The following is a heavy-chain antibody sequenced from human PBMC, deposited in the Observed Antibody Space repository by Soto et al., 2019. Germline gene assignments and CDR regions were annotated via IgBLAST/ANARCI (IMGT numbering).Heavy chain of an antibody. D-gene: IGHD4-17*01. CDR3: AKDPNGDYVGDFEK. CDR1: GFTFSNYA. CDR2: ISSSGGST. V-gene: IGHV3-23*01. J-gene: IGHJ3*02. Sequence: EVQLLESGGGLVQPGGSLRLSCAASGFTFSNYAMSWIRQAPGRGPEWVSGISSSGGSTYYADSVKGRFTISRDHSKNTLSLQMSSLRGEDTAIYYCAKDPNGDYVGDFEKWGQGTMVTVSS.